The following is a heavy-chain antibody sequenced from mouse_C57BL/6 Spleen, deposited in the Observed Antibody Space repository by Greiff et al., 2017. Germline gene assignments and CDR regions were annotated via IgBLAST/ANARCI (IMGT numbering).Heavy chain of an antibody. V-gene: IGHV1-52*01. CDR2: IDPSDSET. CDR1: GYTFTSYW. Sequence: QVQLQQPGAELVRPGSSVKLSCKASGYTFTSYWMHWVKQRPIQGLEWIGNIDPSDSETHYNQKFKDKATLTVDKSSSTAYMQLSSLTSEDSAVYYCARGNYYSSSYYAMDYWGQGTSVTVAS. J-gene: IGHJ4*01. CDR3: ARGNYYSSSYYAMDY. D-gene: IGHD1-1*01.